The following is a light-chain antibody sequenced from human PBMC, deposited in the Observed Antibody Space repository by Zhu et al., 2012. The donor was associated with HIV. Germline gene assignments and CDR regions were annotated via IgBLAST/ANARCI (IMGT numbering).Light chain of an antibody. J-gene: IGKJ1*01. Sequence: DIQMTQSPYTLSASIGDKVTITCRANQTISRWLAWYQQKPGKVPRLLIHKTSNLQGGVPSRFSGSGSGTEFTLTINSLQPDDSATYFCQQYGTFGQGTKVEIK. CDR3: QQYGT. CDR1: QTISRW. CDR2: KTS. V-gene: IGKV1-5*03.